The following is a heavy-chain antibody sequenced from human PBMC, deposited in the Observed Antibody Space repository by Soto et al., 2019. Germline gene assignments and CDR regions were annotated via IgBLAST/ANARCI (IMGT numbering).Heavy chain of an antibody. J-gene: IGHJ1*01. CDR3: ARVTAYGDYGSADFQD. CDR1: GFTFSSYS. D-gene: IGHD4-17*01. CDR2: ISSSGNNI. V-gene: IGHV3-48*01. Sequence: EVQLVESGGGLVQPGGSLRLFCAASGFTFSSYSMNWVRQAPGKGLEWVSYISSSGNNIHYADSAKGRFTISRDNAKKSLYPQMNRLKAEDTAVFLRARVTAYGDYGSADFQDRGPGTLVAGSP.